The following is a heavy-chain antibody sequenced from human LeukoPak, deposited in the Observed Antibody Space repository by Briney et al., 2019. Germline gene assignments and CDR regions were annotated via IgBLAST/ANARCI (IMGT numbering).Heavy chain of an antibody. V-gene: IGHV4-4*07. CDR1: GGSISSYY. D-gene: IGHD6-6*01. Sequence: SETLSLTCTVSGGSISSYYWSWIRQPAGKGLEWIGRIYTSGSTNYNPSLKSRVTISVDTSKNQFSLKLSSVTAADTAVYYCARDAMAAPYYYMDVWGKGTTVTISS. CDR3: ARDAMAAPYYYMDV. J-gene: IGHJ6*03. CDR2: IYTSGST.